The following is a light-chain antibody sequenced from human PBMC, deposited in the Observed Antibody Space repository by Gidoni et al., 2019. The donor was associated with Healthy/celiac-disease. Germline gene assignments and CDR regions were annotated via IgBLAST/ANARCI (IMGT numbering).Light chain of an antibody. J-gene: IGKJ1*01. Sequence: EVVLTQSPPTLSLSPGERATLSCRASQSVSNYLAWYHQKGGQAPRLLIYDTSLRATGIPDFTLTISSLEPEDFGIYYCQQRASWPPTFGQGTRVDIK. CDR2: DTS. CDR1: QSVSNY. CDR3: QQRASWPPT. V-gene: IGKV3-11*01.